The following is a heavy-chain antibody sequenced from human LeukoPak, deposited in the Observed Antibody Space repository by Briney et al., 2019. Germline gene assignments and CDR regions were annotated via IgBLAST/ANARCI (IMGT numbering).Heavy chain of an antibody. V-gene: IGHV3-15*01. J-gene: IGHJ4*02. CDR1: GFTFTNAW. D-gene: IGHD3-10*01. CDR3: TAAYYYDSGSLDY. Sequence: PGGSLRLSCAASGFTFTNAWMSWVRHAPGGGLEWVGRIKSKTDGGTTDYAAPVKGRFTISRHDSKNTLFLQMNSLKTEDTAVYYCTAAYYYDSGSLDYWGQGTLVPVSS. CDR2: IKSKTDGGTT.